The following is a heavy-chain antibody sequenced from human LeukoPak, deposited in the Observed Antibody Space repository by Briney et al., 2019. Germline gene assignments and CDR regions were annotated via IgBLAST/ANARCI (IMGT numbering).Heavy chain of an antibody. D-gene: IGHD3-10*01. J-gene: IGHJ4*02. CDR1: GGSISSYY. V-gene: IGHV4-4*07. Sequence: PSETLSLTCTVSGGSISSYYWSWIRQPAGKGLEWIGRIYISGSTNYNPSLKSRVTMSVDTSKNQFSLKLSSVTAADTAVYYCARAREGMVRGVTPFDYWGQGTLVTVSS. CDR3: ARAREGMVRGVTPFDY. CDR2: IYISGST.